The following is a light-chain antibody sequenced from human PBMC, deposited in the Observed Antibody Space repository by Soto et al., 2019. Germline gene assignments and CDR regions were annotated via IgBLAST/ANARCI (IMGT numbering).Light chain of an antibody. CDR3: QQYDISWT. CDR1: QSVGSSH. J-gene: IGKJ1*01. V-gene: IGKV3-20*01. CDR2: GAS. Sequence: EIVLTQSPGTLSLSPGERATLSCRASQSVGSSHLAWYQQKPGQAPRLLIYGASSRATGIPDRFSGSGSGTDFTLTLSRLEPEDFAVYYCQQYDISWTFGQGTKVEIK.